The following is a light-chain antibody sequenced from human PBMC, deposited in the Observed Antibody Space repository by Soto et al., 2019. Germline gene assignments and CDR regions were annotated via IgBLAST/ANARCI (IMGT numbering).Light chain of an antibody. CDR3: QQYGSSSWT. Sequence: ENLFTQAPGTLSLSPGERATLSCKASPSVSSSYLAWYQQRPGQAPRLLIYGASSRATGIPDRFSGSGSGTEFTLTISRLEPEDFAVYYCQQYGSSSWTFGQGTKVEIK. V-gene: IGKV3-20*01. CDR2: GAS. J-gene: IGKJ1*01. CDR1: PSVSSSY.